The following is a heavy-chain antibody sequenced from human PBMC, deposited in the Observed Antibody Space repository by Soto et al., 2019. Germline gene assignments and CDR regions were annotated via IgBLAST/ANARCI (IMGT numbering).Heavy chain of an antibody. CDR1: GGSISSSSY. Sequence: QLQLQESGPGLVKPSETLSLTCTVSGGSISSSSYWGWIRQPPGKGLEWIGSIYSIGSTYSNPSLKSRVTISVDTSNNQFSLKLSSVTAADTAVYYCRRSSRYSTDVWGQGTTVTVSS. CDR2: IYSIGST. D-gene: IGHD6-13*01. J-gene: IGHJ6*02. V-gene: IGHV4-39*01. CDR3: RRSSRYSTDV.